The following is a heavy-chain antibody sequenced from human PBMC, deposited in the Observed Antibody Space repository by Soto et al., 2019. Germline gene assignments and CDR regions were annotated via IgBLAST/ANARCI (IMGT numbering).Heavy chain of an antibody. J-gene: IGHJ4*02. D-gene: IGHD5-12*01. CDR1: GFSFGNYA. Sequence: GGSLRLSCAASGFSFGNYAMSWVRQSPGKGLEWVSAISGSGAGTYYADSVKGRFTISRDNSKNTIYLQMYSLRPEDTAVYYCAKGLGLWSEDGYNFSDYWGQGTLVTVSS. V-gene: IGHV3-23*01. CDR2: ISGSGAGT. CDR3: AKGLGLWSEDGYNFSDY.